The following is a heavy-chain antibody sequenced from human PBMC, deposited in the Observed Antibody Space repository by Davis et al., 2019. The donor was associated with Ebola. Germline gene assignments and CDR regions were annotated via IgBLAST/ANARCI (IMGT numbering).Heavy chain of an antibody. Sequence: GGSLRLSCTASGFIFSIHWMSWVRQAPGKGLEWAANIKEDGGERNYVDSVKGRFTISRDNARNLLFLQMEGLRDEDTAMYYCARPIIGIPETFDYWGQGTLVTVSS. D-gene: IGHD1-20*01. V-gene: IGHV3-7*03. J-gene: IGHJ4*02. CDR1: GFIFSIHW. CDR2: IKEDGGER. CDR3: ARPIIGIPETFDY.